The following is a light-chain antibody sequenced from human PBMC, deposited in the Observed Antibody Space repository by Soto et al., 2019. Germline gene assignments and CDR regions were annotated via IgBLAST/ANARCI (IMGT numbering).Light chain of an antibody. CDR3: ATWDDSRNVWL. Sequence: QSVLTQPPSASAPPGQRVTISCSGSTSNIGSNPVNWYQQPPGTAPKLLLYSNTQRPSGVPDRFSGSKSGTSASLAISGLQSDDESTYYCATWDDSRNVWLFGGGTKLTVL. CDR2: SNT. V-gene: IGLV1-44*01. CDR1: TSNIGSNP. J-gene: IGLJ2*01.